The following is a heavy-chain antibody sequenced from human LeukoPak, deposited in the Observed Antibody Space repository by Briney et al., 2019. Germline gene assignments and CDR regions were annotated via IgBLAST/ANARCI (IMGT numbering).Heavy chain of an antibody. CDR1: GFTFSHYG. Sequence: PGGSLRLSCAASGFTFSHYGMHWVRQAPGKGLEWVSYISLSSSSIYYADSLKGRFTISRDNAKNSLYLQMSSLTAKDTAVYYCAKDRSIGTYYTFDSWGQGTLVTVSS. CDR2: ISLSSSSI. J-gene: IGHJ4*02. D-gene: IGHD1-26*01. CDR3: AKDRSIGTYYTFDS. V-gene: IGHV3-48*01.